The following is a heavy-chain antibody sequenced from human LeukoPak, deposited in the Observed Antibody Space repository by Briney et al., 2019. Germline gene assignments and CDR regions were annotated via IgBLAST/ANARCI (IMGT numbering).Heavy chain of an antibody. CDR1: GYTFTGHY. D-gene: IGHD5-18*01. J-gene: IGHJ5*02. Sequence: ASVKVSCKASGYTFTGHYMHWVRQAPGQGLEWMGWINPNSGGTNYAQKFQGRVTMTRDTSINTAYMELSRLRSGDTAVYYCARDPDMSSYGLVSWFDPWGQGTLVTVSS. V-gene: IGHV1-2*02. CDR2: INPNSGGT. CDR3: ARDPDMSSYGLVSWFDP.